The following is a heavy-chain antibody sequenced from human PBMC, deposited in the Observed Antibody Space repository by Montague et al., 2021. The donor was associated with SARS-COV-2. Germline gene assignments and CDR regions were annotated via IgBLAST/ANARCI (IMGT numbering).Heavy chain of an antibody. D-gene: IGHD4-23*01. V-gene: IGHV4-39*01. CDR1: GGSISSRSYY. Sequence: SETLSLTCTVSGGSISSRSYYWGWIRQPPGKGLEWIGSIYYSGSTYYNPSLKSRVTISVDTSKNQFSLKLSPVTAADTAVYYCARLRGDYGGTYDTFDIWGQGTMVTVSS. CDR3: ARLRGDYGGTYDTFDI. CDR2: IYYSGST. J-gene: IGHJ3*02.